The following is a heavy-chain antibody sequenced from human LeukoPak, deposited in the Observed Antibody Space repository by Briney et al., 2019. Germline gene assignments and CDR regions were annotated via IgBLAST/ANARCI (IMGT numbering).Heavy chain of an antibody. CDR2: IHTSGGT. Sequence: PSETLSLTCSVSGGSINDFYWTWVRQPAGKGLEWIGRIHTSGGTNYNPSLKSRLTMSVDTSKNQFSLKLSSVTAADTAMYYCARGLGILSGYYYDSPHYYFDYWGRGILVTVSS. D-gene: IGHD3-22*01. J-gene: IGHJ4*02. CDR1: GGSINDFY. V-gene: IGHV4-4*07. CDR3: ARGLGILSGYYYDSPHYYFDY.